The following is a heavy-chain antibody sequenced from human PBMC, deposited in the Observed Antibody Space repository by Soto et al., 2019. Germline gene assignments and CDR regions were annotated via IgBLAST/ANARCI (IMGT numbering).Heavy chain of an antibody. D-gene: IGHD2-15*01. CDR2: ISAYNGDT. CDR3: ARHCSGGSCYSYFDY. CDR1: GYTFTSYG. Sequence: ASVKVSCEASGYTFTSYGISWVRQAPGQGLEWMGWISAYNGDTNSAQKLQGRVTMTTDTSTSTAYMELRSLRSDDTAVYYCARHCSGGSCYSYFDYWGQGTLVTVSS. J-gene: IGHJ4*02. V-gene: IGHV1-18*01.